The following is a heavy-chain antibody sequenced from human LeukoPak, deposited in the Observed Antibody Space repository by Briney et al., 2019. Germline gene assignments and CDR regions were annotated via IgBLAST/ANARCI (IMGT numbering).Heavy chain of an antibody. CDR1: GFTFSSYA. J-gene: IGHJ4*02. V-gene: IGHV3-30-3*01. CDR3: ARDSDYGDLGLVGY. CDR2: ISYDGSNK. D-gene: IGHD4-17*01. Sequence: GGSLRLSCAASGFTFSSYAMHWVRQAPGKGLEWVAVISYDGSNKYYADSVKGRFTISRDNSKNTLYLQMNSLRAEDTAVYYCARDSDYGDLGLVGYWGQGTLVTVS.